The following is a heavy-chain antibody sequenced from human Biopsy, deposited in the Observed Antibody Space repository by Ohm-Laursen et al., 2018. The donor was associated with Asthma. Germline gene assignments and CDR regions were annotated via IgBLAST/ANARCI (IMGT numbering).Heavy chain of an antibody. CDR3: ARGISRVTGLFDHFDS. CDR1: GVSISSDY. Sequence: SETLSLTCIVSGVSISSDYWSWIRQPPGKGLEWIGHIYYSGSTNYRPSLKSRVTISVDTSKNQFSLKLRSVTAADAAVYYCARGISRVTGLFDHFDSWGQGTLVTVSS. J-gene: IGHJ4*02. CDR2: IYYSGST. V-gene: IGHV4-59*01. D-gene: IGHD2-21*02.